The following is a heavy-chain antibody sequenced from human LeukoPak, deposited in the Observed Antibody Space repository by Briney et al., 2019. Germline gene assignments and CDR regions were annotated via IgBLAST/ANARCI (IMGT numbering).Heavy chain of an antibody. CDR3: ASSPPVH. CDR1: GFTFSSYA. D-gene: IGHD6-6*01. CDR2: ISYDGSNK. V-gene: IGHV3-30-3*01. J-gene: IGHJ4*02. Sequence: GRSLRLSCAASGFTFSSYAMHWVRQAPGKGLEWVAVISYDGSNKYYADSVKGRFTISRDNSKNTLYLQMNSLRAEDTAVYYCASSPPVHWGQGTLVTVSS.